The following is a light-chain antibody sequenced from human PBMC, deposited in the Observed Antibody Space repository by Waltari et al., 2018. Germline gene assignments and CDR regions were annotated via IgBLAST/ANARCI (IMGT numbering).Light chain of an antibody. CDR3: QQYGSSPPKT. CDR1: QSVSSSY. Sequence: EIVLTQSPGTLSLSPGERATLSCRASQSVSSSYLAWYQQKPGQAPRLLIYCASSRVNGIPDRFSGSGSGTDFTLTISRLEPEDFAVYYCQQYGSSPPKTFGQGTKVEIK. CDR2: CAS. V-gene: IGKV3-20*01. J-gene: IGKJ1*01.